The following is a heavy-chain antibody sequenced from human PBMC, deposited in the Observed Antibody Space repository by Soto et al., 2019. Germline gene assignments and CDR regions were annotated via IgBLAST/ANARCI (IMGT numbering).Heavy chain of an antibody. CDR1: WGSFSSGGYH. V-gene: IGHV4-30-4*01. J-gene: IGHJ6*02. CDR3: ARIHFGDDPPYYYSVMDV. CDR2: IYYTGST. Sequence: TLSLPWTVSWGSFSSGGYHWSWVRQPPGKGLEWIGYIYYTGSTFNNPSLKSRVSISIDPSNPQFPLKRSSVTAADTAVYYCARIHFGDDPPYYYSVMDVWGQGTAVPVSS. D-gene: IGHD4-17*01.